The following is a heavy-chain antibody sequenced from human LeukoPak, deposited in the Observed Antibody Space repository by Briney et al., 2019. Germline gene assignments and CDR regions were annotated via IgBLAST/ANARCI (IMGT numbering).Heavy chain of an antibody. V-gene: IGHV3-30*18. CDR2: ISYDGSHK. CDR1: GFIFSNYW. Sequence: GGSLRLSCAASGFIFSNYWMSWVRQAPGKGLEWVAGISYDGSHKYYADSAKGRFTISRDNSKNTLCLQINSLRIEDTAVYNCAKSQEMVTTPPDHWGQGTLVTVSS. J-gene: IGHJ4*02. CDR3: AKSQEMVTTPPDH. D-gene: IGHD5-24*01.